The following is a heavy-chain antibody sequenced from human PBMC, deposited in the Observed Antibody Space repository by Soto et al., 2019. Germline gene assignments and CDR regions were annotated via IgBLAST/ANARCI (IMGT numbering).Heavy chain of an antibody. J-gene: IGHJ6*02. CDR3: ARDSGSYPYYYGMDV. Sequence: SVKVSCKAPGGTFSSYAISWVRQAPGQGLEWMGGIIPIFGTANYAQKFQGRVTITADESTSTAYMELSSLRSEDTAVYYCARDSGSYPYYYGMDVWGQGTTVTVSS. D-gene: IGHD1-26*01. CDR1: GGTFSSYA. V-gene: IGHV1-69*13. CDR2: IIPIFGTA.